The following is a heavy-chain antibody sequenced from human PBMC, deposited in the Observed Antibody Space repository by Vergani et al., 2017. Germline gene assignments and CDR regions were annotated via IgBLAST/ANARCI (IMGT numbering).Heavy chain of an antibody. Sequence: QVQLQESGPGLVKPSQTLSLTCTVSGGSFSTGGQSWTWLRQSAGKGLEWIGRIYTSGATNYNPSLRSRANMSVDASKKQFSLKLTSVTAADTAVYYCARDGGEYDKDALDVWGQGKKVTVTS. CDR2: IYTSGAT. CDR1: GGSFSTGGQS. J-gene: IGHJ3*01. CDR3: ARDGGEYDKDALDV. V-gene: IGHV4-61*02. D-gene: IGHD2-21*01.